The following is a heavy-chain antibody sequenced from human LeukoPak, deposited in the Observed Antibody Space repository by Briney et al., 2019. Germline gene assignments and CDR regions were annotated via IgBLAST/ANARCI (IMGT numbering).Heavy chain of an antibody. CDR2: INMYNGNT. D-gene: IGHD3-22*01. Sequence: ASVKISCKASGYTFTSYAISWVRQAPGQGPEWMGWINMYNGNTNYAQKLQGRVTMTTDTSTSTAYMELRSLRSDDTAVYYCARDYDSSGYYTYYFDYWGQGTLVTVSS. V-gene: IGHV1-18*01. J-gene: IGHJ4*02. CDR1: GYTFTSYA. CDR3: ARDYDSSGYYTYYFDY.